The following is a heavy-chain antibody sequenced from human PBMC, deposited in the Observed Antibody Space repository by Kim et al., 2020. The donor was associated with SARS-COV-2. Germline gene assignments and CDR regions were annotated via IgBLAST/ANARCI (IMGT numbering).Heavy chain of an antibody. J-gene: IGHJ4*02. Sequence: SETLSLTCSVSGASIKNSDSYWGWIRQSPGKGLEWIGSFSYSGTTYYNPSLKSRVTISVATYNNHLSLTRRSATAADTALYYCASQAPRLLWFGALGDFDYGGQGTLVAVSS. V-gene: IGHV4-39*02. CDR1: GASIKNSDSY. CDR2: FSYSGTT. D-gene: IGHD3-10*01. CDR3: ASQAPRLLWFGALGDFDY.